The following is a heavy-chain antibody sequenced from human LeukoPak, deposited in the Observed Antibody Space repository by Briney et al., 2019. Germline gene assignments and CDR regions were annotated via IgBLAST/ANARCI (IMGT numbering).Heavy chain of an antibody. CDR2: IYHSGST. CDR3: ARVSKDSRVGDYLLDY. V-gene: IGHV4-4*02. D-gene: IGHD4-17*01. CDR1: GFTFSNAW. Sequence: GSLRLSCAASGFTFSNAWMSWVRQAPGKGLEWVGYIYHSGSTYYNPSLKSRVTISVDRSKNQFSLKLSSVTAADTAVYYCARVSKDSRVGDYLLDYWGQGTLVTVSS. J-gene: IGHJ4*02.